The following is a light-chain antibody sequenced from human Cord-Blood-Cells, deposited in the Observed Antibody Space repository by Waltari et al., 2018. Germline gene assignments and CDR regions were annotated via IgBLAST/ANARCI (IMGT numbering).Light chain of an antibody. CDR1: QSISSY. CDR2: AAS. Sequence: IQMTQSPSSLSAYVGDRVTITCRASQSISSYLNWYQQKPGKAPKLLIYAASSLQSGVPSRFSGSGSGTDFTLTISSPQPEDFATYYCQQSYSTPRTFGQGTKVEIK. CDR3: QQSYSTPRT. J-gene: IGKJ1*01. V-gene: IGKV1-39*01.